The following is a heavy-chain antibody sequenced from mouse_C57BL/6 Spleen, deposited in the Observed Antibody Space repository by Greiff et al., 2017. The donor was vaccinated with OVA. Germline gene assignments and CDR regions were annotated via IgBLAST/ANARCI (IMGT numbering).Heavy chain of an antibody. J-gene: IGHJ2*01. CDR1: GYTFPSHW. CDR3: ARDLYFDY. CDR2: IFPGSGST. Sequence: QVQLQQSGPELVRPGASVKISCKAPGYTFPSHWMQWVRQRPGQGLEWIGEIFPGSGSTYYNEKFKGKATLTVDTSSSTAYMQLSSLTSEDSAVYFCARDLYFDYWGQGTTLTVSS. V-gene: IGHV1-56*01.